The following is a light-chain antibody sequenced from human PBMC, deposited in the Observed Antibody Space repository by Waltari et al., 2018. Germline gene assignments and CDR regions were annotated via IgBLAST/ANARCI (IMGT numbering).Light chain of an antibody. CDR1: QAISIY. Sequence: IKLTQSPSSLSASVGARVTITCRASQAISIYLAWYQQKPGKAPNLLIYAASTLQSGVPSRFIGSGSGTEFTLTISSLQPEDFATYYCQQLRSYPRITFGQGTRLDI. J-gene: IGKJ5*01. V-gene: IGKV1-9*01. CDR3: QQLRSYPRIT. CDR2: AAS.